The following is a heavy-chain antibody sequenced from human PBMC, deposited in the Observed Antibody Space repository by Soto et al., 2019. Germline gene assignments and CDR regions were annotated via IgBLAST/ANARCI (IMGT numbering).Heavy chain of an antibody. CDR3: AHNTYYRSGSAY. CDR2: MYWDNDK. D-gene: IGHD3-10*01. Sequence: QITLKESGPTLVKPTQTLTLTCAFSGFSLNTRGVGVGWIRQPPGKALEWLALMYWDNDKRYSPSLKSMLTMTKDTPKNRVVLMMTAMDPVDTATYSCAHNTYYRSGSAYWCQGTLITVSS. CDR1: GFSLNTRGVG. V-gene: IGHV2-5*02. J-gene: IGHJ4*02.